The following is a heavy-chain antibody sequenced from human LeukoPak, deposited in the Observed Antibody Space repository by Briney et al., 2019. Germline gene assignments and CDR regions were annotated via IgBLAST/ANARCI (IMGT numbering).Heavy chain of an antibody. J-gene: IGHJ5*02. D-gene: IGHD2-2*01. CDR3: ATAGGLPTAMGFDP. CDR1: GFTFSSYA. CDR2: ISYDGSNK. Sequence: GRSLRLSCAASGFTFSSYAMHWVRQAPGKGLEWVAVISYDGSNKYYADSVKGRFTISRDNSKNTLYLQMNSLRAEDTAVYYCATAGGLPTAMGFDPWGQGTLVSVST. V-gene: IGHV3-30*04.